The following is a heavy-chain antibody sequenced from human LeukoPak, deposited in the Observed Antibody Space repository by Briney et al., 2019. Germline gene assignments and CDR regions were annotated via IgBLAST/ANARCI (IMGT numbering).Heavy chain of an antibody. CDR2: ISSSSSTI. Sequence: GGSLRLSCAASGFTFSSYSMNWVRQAPGKGLEWVSYISSSSSTIYYADSVKGRFTISRDNAKNSLYLQMNSLRAEDTAVYYCARSYSGSYNDASDIWGQGTMVTVSS. CDR1: GFTFSSYS. D-gene: IGHD1-26*01. V-gene: IGHV3-48*01. J-gene: IGHJ3*02. CDR3: ARSYSGSYNDASDI.